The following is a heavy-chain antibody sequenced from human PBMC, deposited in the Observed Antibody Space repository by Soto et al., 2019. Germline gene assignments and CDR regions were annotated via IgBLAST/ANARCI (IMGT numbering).Heavy chain of an antibody. Sequence: ASVNVACKASGYTFITSYYTHWVRQAPGQGLEWMGIINPTGTMTKYSERFQGRLTMTRDTSTSTDYMELSTLTSEDTAGYFYAIATGYAHDASDIWG. V-gene: IGHV1-46*01. CDR1: GYTFITSYY. D-gene: IGHD5-12*01. J-gene: IGHJ3*02. CDR2: INPTGTMT. CDR3: AIATGYAHDASDI.